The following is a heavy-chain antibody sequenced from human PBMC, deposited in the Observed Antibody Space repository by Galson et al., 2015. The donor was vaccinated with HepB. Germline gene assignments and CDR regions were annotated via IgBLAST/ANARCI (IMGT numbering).Heavy chain of an antibody. Sequence: SLRLSCAASGFTFSSYWMSWVRQAPGKGLEWVANIKQDGSEKYYVDSVKGRFTISRDSAKNSLYLQMNSLRAEDTAVYYCARPQGGGWYYVDAFDIWGQGTMVTVSS. V-gene: IGHV3-7*03. CDR1: GFTFSSYW. CDR3: ARPQGGGWYYVDAFDI. J-gene: IGHJ3*02. D-gene: IGHD6-19*01. CDR2: IKQDGSEK.